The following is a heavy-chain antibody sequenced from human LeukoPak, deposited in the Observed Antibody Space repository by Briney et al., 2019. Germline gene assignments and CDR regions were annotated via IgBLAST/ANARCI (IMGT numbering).Heavy chain of an antibody. D-gene: IGHD3-9*01. J-gene: IGHJ4*02. CDR1: GGSVRSESYY. CDR2: TYHSGRT. CDR3: ARTMTGWQHFGL. V-gene: IGHV4-61*01. Sequence: SETLSLTCTVSGGSVRSESYYWSWVRQSPAKGLEWIGYTYHSGRTDYNPSLKSRVTILVDTSRNQFSLKLVSVTTADTAIYYCARTMTGWQHFGLWGQGTPVTVSS.